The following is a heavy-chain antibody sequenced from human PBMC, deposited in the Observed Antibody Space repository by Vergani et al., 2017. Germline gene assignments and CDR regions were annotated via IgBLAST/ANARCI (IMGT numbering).Heavy chain of an antibody. J-gene: IGHJ6*03. CDR2: ISYDGSNK. CDR1: GFTFSSYA. CDR3: ARVATNYYYYYMDV. Sequence: QVHLVESGGGVVQPGRSLRLSCAASGFTFSSYAMHWVRQAPGKGLEWVAVISYDGSNKYYADSVKGRFTISRDNSKNTLYLQMNSLRAEDTAVYYCARVATNYYYYYMDVWGKGTTVTVSS. V-gene: IGHV3-30*04. D-gene: IGHD5-12*01.